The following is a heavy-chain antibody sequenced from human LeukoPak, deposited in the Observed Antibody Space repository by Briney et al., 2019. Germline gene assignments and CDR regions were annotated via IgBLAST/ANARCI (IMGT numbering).Heavy chain of an antibody. CDR2: ISSGGNTI. J-gene: IGHJ4*02. CDR3: AREGTAMVSFDY. CDR1: GGSISSYY. Sequence: PSETLSLTCTVSGGSISSYYWSWIRQPPGKGLEWVSYISSGGNTIYYADSVKGRFTISRDNAKNSLYLQMNSLRAEDTAVYYCAREGTAMVSFDYWGQGTLVTVSS. V-gene: IGHV3-11*04. D-gene: IGHD5-18*01.